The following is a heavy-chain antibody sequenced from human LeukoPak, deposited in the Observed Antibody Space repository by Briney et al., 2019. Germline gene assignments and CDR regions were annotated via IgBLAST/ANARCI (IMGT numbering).Heavy chain of an antibody. V-gene: IGHV4-61*02. CDR3: ARDLLHRGYAFDI. D-gene: IGHD5-12*01. J-gene: IGHJ3*02. Sequence: PSETLSLTCTVSGGSISSGTYYWGWIRQPAGKGLEWIGRIYSSGSTNYNPSLKSRVTMSVDTSRNQFSLNLTSVTAADTAIYYCARDLLHRGYAFDIWGQGTMVTVSS. CDR1: GGSISSGTYY. CDR2: IYSSGST.